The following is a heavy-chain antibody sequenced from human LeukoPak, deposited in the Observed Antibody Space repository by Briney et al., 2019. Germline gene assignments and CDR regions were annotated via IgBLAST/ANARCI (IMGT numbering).Heavy chain of an antibody. V-gene: IGHV3-48*01. CDR3: ARDSAPAGTWWFDP. CDR1: GFTFSTYT. CDR2: ISSSSSTI. D-gene: IGHD6-13*01. J-gene: IGHJ5*02. Sequence: GGSLRLSCAASGFTFSTYTMNWVRQAPGKGLEWVSYISSSSSTIYYADSVKGRFTISRDNAKNSLYLQMNSLRVEDTAVYYCARDSAPAGTWWFDPWGQGTLVTVSS.